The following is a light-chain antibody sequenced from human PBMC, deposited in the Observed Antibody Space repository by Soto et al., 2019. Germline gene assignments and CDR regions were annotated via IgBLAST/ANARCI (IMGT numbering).Light chain of an antibody. J-gene: IGLJ1*01. CDR1: SGDIGSYNR. CDR2: EVT. V-gene: IGLV2-14*01. CDR3: SSYTNINTRACV. Sequence: QSVLTQPASVSGSPGQSITISCTGTSGDIGSYNRVSWYQQHPGKALKLIIYEVTDRPSGVSNRFSGSKSGNTASLSISGLQAEEEAEYYCSSYTNINTRACVFGTGTKLTVL.